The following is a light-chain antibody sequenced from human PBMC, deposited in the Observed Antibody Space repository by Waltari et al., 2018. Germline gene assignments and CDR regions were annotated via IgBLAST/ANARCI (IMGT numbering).Light chain of an antibody. CDR2: GAS. CDR3: QQYNNWPQT. CDR1: QSVSSN. Sequence: VMTQSPAPLSVSPGERATLSCRASQSVSSNLAWYQQKPGQAPRRLIYGASTRATGIPARFSGSGSGTECTLTISSLQSEDFAVYYCQQYNNWPQTFGQGTKLEIK. V-gene: IGKV3-15*01. J-gene: IGKJ2*01.